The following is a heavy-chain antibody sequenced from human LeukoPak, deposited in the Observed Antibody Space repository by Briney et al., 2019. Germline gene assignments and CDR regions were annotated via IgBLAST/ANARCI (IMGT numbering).Heavy chain of an antibody. J-gene: IGHJ4*02. V-gene: IGHV4-34*01. CDR1: GGSFSGYY. CDR2: INHSGST. D-gene: IGHD2/OR15-2a*01. CDR3: ARGRRNIRSYYFDY. Sequence: SETLSLTCAVCGGSFSGYYWSWIRQPPGKGLEWIGEINHSGSTNYNPSLKSRVTISVDTSKNQFSLKLSSVTAADTAVYYCARGRRNIRSYYFDYWGQGTLVTVSS.